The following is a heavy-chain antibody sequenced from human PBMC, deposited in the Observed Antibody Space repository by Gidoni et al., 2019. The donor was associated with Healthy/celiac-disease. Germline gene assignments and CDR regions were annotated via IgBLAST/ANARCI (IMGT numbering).Heavy chain of an antibody. CDR3: AKDLGAGY. Sequence: VQLFESGGGLVQPGGSLQLSCAASGFTFSSYAMSWVRQAPGKGLEWVSAISGSGGRTYYADSVKGRFTISRDNSKNTLCLQKNSRRAEDTAVYYCAKDLGAGYWGQGTLGTVSS. J-gene: IGHJ4*02. CDR1: GFTFSSYA. V-gene: IGHV3-23*01. CDR2: ISGSGGRT.